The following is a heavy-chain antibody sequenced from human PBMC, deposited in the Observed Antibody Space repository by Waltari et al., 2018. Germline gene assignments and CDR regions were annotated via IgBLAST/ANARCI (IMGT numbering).Heavy chain of an antibody. J-gene: IGHJ6*02. Sequence: QVQLQQWGAGLLKPSETLSLTCAVSDGSFSGYFWSWIRQSPGKGLEWIGQINRDGSNIYNPSLKSRVAMSVDTLKSQISLRLTSVTAADAAVYYCARVGDYHGSGRFGLDVWGQGTRVTVSS. CDR3: ARVGDYHGSGRFGLDV. CDR2: INRDGSN. CDR1: DGSFSGYF. D-gene: IGHD3-10*01. V-gene: IGHV4-34*01.